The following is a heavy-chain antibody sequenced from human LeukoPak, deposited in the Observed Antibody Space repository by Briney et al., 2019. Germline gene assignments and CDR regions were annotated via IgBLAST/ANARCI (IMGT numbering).Heavy chain of an antibody. Sequence: ASVKVSCKASGYTFTGYYMHWVRQAPGQGLEWMGWINPNSGGTNYAQKFQGRVTMTRDTSISTAYMELSRLRSDDTAVYYCARAFALGGAMVTSYWFNPWGQGTLVTVSS. D-gene: IGHD5-18*01. J-gene: IGHJ5*02. CDR2: INPNSGGT. V-gene: IGHV1-2*02. CDR3: ARAFALGGAMVTSYWFNP. CDR1: GYTFTGYY.